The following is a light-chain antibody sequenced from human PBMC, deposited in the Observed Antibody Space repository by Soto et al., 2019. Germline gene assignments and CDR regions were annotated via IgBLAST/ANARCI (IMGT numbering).Light chain of an antibody. J-gene: IGKJ1*01. CDR3: QDYDSALGT. V-gene: IGKV1-27*01. CDR2: AAS. Sequence: DIQMTQSPSSLSASVGDRVTITCRASQGISNSLAWYQQKPGKVPELLIYAASTLQSGVPCRFSGSGSGKDFTLTISTLLPEDVATYYGQDYDSALGTFGQGTKVEFK. CDR1: QGISNS.